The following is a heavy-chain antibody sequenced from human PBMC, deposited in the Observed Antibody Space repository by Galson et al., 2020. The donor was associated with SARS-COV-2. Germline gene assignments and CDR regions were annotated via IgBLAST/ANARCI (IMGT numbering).Heavy chain of an antibody. CDR3: TRGKYDFDY. V-gene: IGHV3-74*01. CDR1: GFTLIDYW. Sequence: ALHGESLKISCAASGFTLIDYWIHWVRQAPGKGLVWLSRIGTDESSTTYADSVRGRFTISRDNAKNTLYLQMNSLRAEDTAMYYCTRGKYDFDYWGQGTLVTVSS. J-gene: IGHJ4*02. CDR2: IGTDESST.